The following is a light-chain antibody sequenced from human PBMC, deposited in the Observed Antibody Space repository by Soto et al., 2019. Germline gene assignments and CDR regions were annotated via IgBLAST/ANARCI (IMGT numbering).Light chain of an antibody. CDR3: SSNTSRSTHV. CDR2: EVS. Sequence: QSVLTQPASVSGSPGQSITISCTGTSSDVGGYNYVSWYQQHPGKAPKLMIYEVSNRPSGVSNRFSGSKSGNTASLTISGLQAEDEADYYCSSNTSRSTHVFGTGTKVTVL. V-gene: IGLV2-14*01. J-gene: IGLJ1*01. CDR1: SSDVGGYNY.